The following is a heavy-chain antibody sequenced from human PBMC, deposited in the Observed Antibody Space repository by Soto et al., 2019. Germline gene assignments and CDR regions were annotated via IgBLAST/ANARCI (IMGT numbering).Heavy chain of an antibody. CDR3: AKLSFQSLAAGMDV. CDR1: GFTFSSYG. Sequence: GGSLRLSCAASGFTFSSYGMHGVRQAPGKGLEWVAVISYDGSKKYYADSVKGRFTISRDNSKNTLYLQMNSLRAEDTAVYYCAKLSFQSLAAGMDVWGQGTTVTVSS. V-gene: IGHV3-30*18. CDR2: ISYDGSKK. J-gene: IGHJ6*02. D-gene: IGHD3-16*01.